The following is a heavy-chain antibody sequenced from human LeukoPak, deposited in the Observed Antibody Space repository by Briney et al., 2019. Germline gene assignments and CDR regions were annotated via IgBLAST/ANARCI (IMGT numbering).Heavy chain of an antibody. CDR2: ISGSGTT. J-gene: IGHJ4*02. D-gene: IGHD6-19*01. Sequence: SETLSLTCTVSGGSISNYYWNWIRQPAGKGLEWIGRISGSGTTNYNPSPKSRLTMSVDTSKNQFSLKLTSVTAADTAVYYCARDHGSGWYIHWGQGTLVTVSS. V-gene: IGHV4-4*07. CDR1: GGSISNYY. CDR3: ARDHGSGWYIH.